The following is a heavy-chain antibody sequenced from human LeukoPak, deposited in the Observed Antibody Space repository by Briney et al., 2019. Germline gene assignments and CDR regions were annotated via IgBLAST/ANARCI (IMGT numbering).Heavy chain of an antibody. V-gene: IGHV3-21*01. J-gene: IGHJ4*02. CDR2: ISSGTSYI. Sequence: ETLSLTCAVYGGSFSGYYWSWIRQPPGKGLEWIASISSGTSYIYYADSLTGRFTISRENAQNSLYLQMNSLRVEDTAVYYCARAHYYDSSGYFGDIDYWGQGTLVTVSS. CDR3: ARAHYYDSSGYFGDIDY. D-gene: IGHD3-22*01. CDR1: GGSFSGYY.